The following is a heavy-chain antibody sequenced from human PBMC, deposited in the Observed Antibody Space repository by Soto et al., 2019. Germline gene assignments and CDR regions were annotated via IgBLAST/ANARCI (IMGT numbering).Heavy chain of an antibody. V-gene: IGHV1-18*01. J-gene: IGHJ5*02. CDR1: GYRFASYG. D-gene: IGHD4-17*01. CDR2: ISVYNGNA. Sequence: QVQLVQSGAEVKKPGASVKVSCKASGYRFASYGISWVRQAPGQGLEWMGWISVYNGNATYEENFQDRVTMTTDTSTSTAYMELMSLRSDDTAVYFCARTAIGDPNWFDPWGQGTLVTVSS. CDR3: ARTAIGDPNWFDP.